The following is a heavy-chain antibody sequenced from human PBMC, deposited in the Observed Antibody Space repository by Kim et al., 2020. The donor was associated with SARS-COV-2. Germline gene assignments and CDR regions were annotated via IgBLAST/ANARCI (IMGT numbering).Heavy chain of an antibody. CDR3: ARTWDHYYGSGSLLDP. CDR1: GYTFTSYG. Sequence: ASVKVSCKASGYTFTSYGISWVRQAPGQGLEWMGWISAYNGNTNYAQKLQGRVTMTTDTSTSTAYMELRSLRSDDTAVYYCARTWDHYYGSGSLLDPWGQGTLVTVSS. J-gene: IGHJ5*02. D-gene: IGHD3-10*01. CDR2: ISAYNGNT. V-gene: IGHV1-18*01.